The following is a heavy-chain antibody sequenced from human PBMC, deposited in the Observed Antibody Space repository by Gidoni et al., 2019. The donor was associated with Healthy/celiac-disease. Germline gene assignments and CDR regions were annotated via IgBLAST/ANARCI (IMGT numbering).Heavy chain of an antibody. CDR3: ARSYYDSSGYYDSWFDP. V-gene: IGHV4-31*03. CDR2: IYYSGST. CDR1: GGSISSGGYY. D-gene: IGHD3-22*01. J-gene: IGHJ5*02. Sequence: QVQLQESGPGLVKPSQTLSLTCTVSGGSISSGGYYWRWIRQHPGKGLEWIGYIYYSGSTYYNPSLKSRVTISVDTSKNQFSLKLSSVTAADTAVYYCARSYYDSSGYYDSWFDPWGQGTLVTVSS.